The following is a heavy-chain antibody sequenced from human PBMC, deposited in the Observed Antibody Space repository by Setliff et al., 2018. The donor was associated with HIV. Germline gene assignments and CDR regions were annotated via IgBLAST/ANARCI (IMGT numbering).Heavy chain of an antibody. Sequence: ASVKVSCKASGYTFTYLFIHWVRLAPGRGLEWVGLINPKTGDTSYAQKFQGRVTMTRDTSISTAYMELNSLTSDDTAVYYCARDAVYGDYPSFWGQGTLSTVSA. CDR2: INPKTGDT. CDR3: ARDAVYGDYPSF. V-gene: IGHV1-2*02. J-gene: IGHJ4*02. D-gene: IGHD4-17*01. CDR1: GYTFTYLF.